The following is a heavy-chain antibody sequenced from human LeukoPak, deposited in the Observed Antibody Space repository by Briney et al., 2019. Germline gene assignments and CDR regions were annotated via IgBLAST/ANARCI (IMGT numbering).Heavy chain of an antibody. V-gene: IGHV4-34*01. D-gene: IGHD3-10*01. CDR2: INHSGSA. Sequence: PSETLSLTCAVYGGSFSGYYWSWIRQPPGKGLEWIGEINHSGSASYNPSLKSRATISINTSKNQFSLKLSSVTAADTAVFYCARRVWFGESSHWSFDLWGRGTLVTVSS. J-gene: IGHJ2*01. CDR3: ARRVWFGESSHWSFDL. CDR1: GGSFSGYY.